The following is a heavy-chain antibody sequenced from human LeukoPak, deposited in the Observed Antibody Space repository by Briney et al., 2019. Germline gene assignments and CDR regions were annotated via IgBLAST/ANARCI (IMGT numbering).Heavy chain of an antibody. V-gene: IGHV3-30*04. CDR3: ARDGRVGATDY. J-gene: IGHJ4*02. Sequence: GGSLRLSCAASGFTFSSYAMHWVRQAPGKGLEWVAVISYDGSNKYYADSVKGRFTISRDNAKNSLYLQMNSLRAEDTALYYCARDGRVGATDYWGQGTLVTVSS. CDR2: ISYDGSNK. CDR1: GFTFSSYA. D-gene: IGHD1-26*01.